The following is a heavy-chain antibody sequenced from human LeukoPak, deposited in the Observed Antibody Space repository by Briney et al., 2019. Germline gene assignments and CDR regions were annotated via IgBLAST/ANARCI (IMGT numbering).Heavy chain of an antibody. CDR2: MNPNSGNT. Sequence: ASVKVSCKASGYSLTTYYMHWVRQATGQGLEWMGWMNPNSGNTGYAQKFQGRVTMTRNTSISTAYMELSSLGSEDTAVYYCARIWSGYYIVNFYYYYYGMDVWGQGTTVTVSS. V-gene: IGHV1-8*01. J-gene: IGHJ6*02. CDR1: GYSLTTYY. CDR3: ARIWSGYYIVNFYYYYYGMDV. D-gene: IGHD3-3*01.